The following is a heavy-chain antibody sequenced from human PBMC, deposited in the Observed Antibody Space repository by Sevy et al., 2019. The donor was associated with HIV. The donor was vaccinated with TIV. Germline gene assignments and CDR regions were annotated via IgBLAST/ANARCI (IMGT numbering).Heavy chain of an antibody. CDR1: GFTFSIYA. CDR3: AKRKRLTMIVVVIDY. J-gene: IGHJ4*02. CDR2: ISGSGGST. Sequence: GGSLRLSCAASGFTFSIYAMSWVRQAPGKGLEWVSAISGSGGSTYYADSVKGRFTISRDNSKNTLYLQMNSLRAEDTAVYYCAKRKRLTMIVVVIDYWGQGTLVTVSS. D-gene: IGHD3-22*01. V-gene: IGHV3-23*01.